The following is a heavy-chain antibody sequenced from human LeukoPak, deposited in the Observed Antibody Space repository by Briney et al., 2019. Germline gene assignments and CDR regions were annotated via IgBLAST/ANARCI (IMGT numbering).Heavy chain of an antibody. V-gene: IGHV3-21*01. J-gene: IGHJ6*03. CDR3: ARDRVAAASYYMAV. D-gene: IGHD6-13*01. CDR2: ITSTSSYI. CDR1: GFTFSDFP. Sequence: GGSLRLSXEGSGFTFSDFPMIWVRQAPGKGLEWVSFITSTSSYIYYAESVKGRFTMSRDNAKNSLYLQMSSLRAEDTAVYYCARDRVAAASYYMAVWGKGTTVTVSS.